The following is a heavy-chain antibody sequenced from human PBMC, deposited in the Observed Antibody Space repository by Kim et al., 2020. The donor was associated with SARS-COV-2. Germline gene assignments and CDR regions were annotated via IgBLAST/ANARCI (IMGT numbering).Heavy chain of an antibody. V-gene: IGHV1-69*13. J-gene: IGHJ4*02. CDR1: GGTFSSYA. Sequence: SVKVSCKASGGTFSSYAISWVRQAPGQGLEWMGGIIPIFGTANYAQKFQGRVTITADESTSTAYMELSSLRSEDTAVYYCARGGGSSSWYTYFDYWGQGTLVTVSS. D-gene: IGHD6-13*01. CDR3: ARGGGSSSWYTYFDY. CDR2: IIPIFGTA.